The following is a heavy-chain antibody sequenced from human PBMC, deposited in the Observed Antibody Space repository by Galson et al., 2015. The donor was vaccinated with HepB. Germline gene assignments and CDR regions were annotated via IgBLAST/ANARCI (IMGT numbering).Heavy chain of an antibody. CDR1: GFTFNTYS. CDR2: LSSDSSYI. Sequence: SLRLSCAASGFTFNTYSMNWVRQAPGKGLEWVPSLSSDSSYIYYADSVKGRFTISRDNAKSSLYLQMNSLRAEDTAVYYCARDWQWLVPSFDFWGQGTLVTVSS. CDR3: ARDWQWLVPSFDF. V-gene: IGHV3-21*01. J-gene: IGHJ4*02. D-gene: IGHD6-19*01.